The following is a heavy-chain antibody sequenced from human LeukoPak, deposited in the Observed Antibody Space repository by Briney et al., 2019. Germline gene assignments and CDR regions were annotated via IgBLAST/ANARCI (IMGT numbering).Heavy chain of an antibody. D-gene: IGHD3-10*01. V-gene: IGHV3-30*04. CDR3: ARGRGDQTWSQRLLWFGELQMDGLDY. J-gene: IGHJ4*02. CDR1: GFTFSSYA. CDR2: ISYDGSNK. Sequence: GGSLRLSCAASGFTFSSYAMHWVRQAPGKGLEWVAVISYDGSNKYYADSVKGRFTISRDNSKNTLYLQMNSLRAEDTAVYYCARGRGDQTWSQRLLWFGELQMDGLDYWGQGTLVTVSS.